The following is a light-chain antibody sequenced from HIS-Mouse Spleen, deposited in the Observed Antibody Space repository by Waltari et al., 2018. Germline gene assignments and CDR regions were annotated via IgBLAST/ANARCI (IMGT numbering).Light chain of an antibody. V-gene: IGLV2-23*01. J-gene: IGLJ3*02. CDR1: SSDVGSYNL. CDR2: EGS. Sequence: QSALTQPASVSGSPGQSITISCTGTSSDVGSYNLVSWYKQHPGKAPKLRIYEGSKRPSGVSNRLSGAKSGNTASLTISGLQAEDEADYYCCSYAGSSTWVFGGGTKLTVL. CDR3: CSYAGSSTWV.